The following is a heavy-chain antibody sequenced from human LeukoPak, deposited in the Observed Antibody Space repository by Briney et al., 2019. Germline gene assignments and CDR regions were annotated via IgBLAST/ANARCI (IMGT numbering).Heavy chain of an antibody. CDR1: GGTFSSYA. V-gene: IGHV1-69*04. CDR2: IIPILGIA. CDR3: ARVRYSGSYPGPYYYYYMDV. J-gene: IGHJ6*03. Sequence: GASVKVSCKASGGTFSSYAISWVRQAPGQGLEWMGRIIPILGIANHAQKFQGRVTITTDESTSTAYMELSSLRSEDTAVYYCARVRYSGSYPGPYYYYYMDVWGKGTTVTVSS. D-gene: IGHD1-26*01.